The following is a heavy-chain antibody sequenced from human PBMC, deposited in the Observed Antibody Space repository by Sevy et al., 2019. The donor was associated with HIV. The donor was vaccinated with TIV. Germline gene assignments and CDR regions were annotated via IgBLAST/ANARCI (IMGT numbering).Heavy chain of an antibody. J-gene: IGHJ4*02. Sequence: GESLRLSCEASAINIRDYWMNWVRQAPGKGLEWVANINPDGSKIYYADSVKGRFTISRDYAKNSVFLQMTSLRAEDTAVYYCVRAIQLAASYWGQGILVTVSS. V-gene: IGHV3-7*02. CDR3: VRAIQLAASY. D-gene: IGHD2-15*01. CDR2: INPDGSKI. CDR1: AINIRDYW.